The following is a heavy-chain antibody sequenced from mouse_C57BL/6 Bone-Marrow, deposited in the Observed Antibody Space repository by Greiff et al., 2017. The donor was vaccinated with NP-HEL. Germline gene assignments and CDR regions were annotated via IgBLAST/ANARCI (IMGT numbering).Heavy chain of an antibody. V-gene: IGHV6-3*01. CDR2: IRLKSDNYAT. CDR3: TGARVYDY. Sequence: EVMLVESGGGLVQPGGSMKLSCVASGFTFSNYWMNWVRQSPEKGLEWVAQIRLKSDNYATHYAESGKGRFTISRDDTKSIVYLHMNNLRAEDTGIYYCTGARVYDYWGQGTTLTVSS. CDR1: GFTFSNYW. J-gene: IGHJ2*01.